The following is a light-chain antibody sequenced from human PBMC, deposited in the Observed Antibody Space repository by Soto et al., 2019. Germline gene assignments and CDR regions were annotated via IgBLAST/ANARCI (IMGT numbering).Light chain of an antibody. Sequence: QSALTQPASVSGSPGQSFTISCTGTSSDVGAHHSVSWYQQHPGKAPKLIIFDVSNRPSGVSNRFSGSKSGNTASLTISGLQAEDDAAYYCSSFTDTGTVMFGGGTQLTVL. CDR1: SSDVGAHHS. CDR3: SSFTDTGTVM. CDR2: DVS. J-gene: IGLJ3*02. V-gene: IGLV2-14*03.